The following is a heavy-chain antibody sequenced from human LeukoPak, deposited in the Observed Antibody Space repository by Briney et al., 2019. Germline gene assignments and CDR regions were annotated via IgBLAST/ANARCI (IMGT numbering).Heavy chain of an antibody. CDR3: ARGIAVAGTFWFDQ. J-gene: IGHJ5*02. Sequence: GGSLRLSCAASGFTFRDYEMNWVRQAPGKGLEWVSYISADTTTIYQAGPVRGRFTISRDNAKNSLYLQMNSLRAEDTAVYYCARGIAVAGTFWFDQWGQGTLVTVSS. CDR2: ISADTTTI. CDR1: GFTFRDYE. V-gene: IGHV3-48*03. D-gene: IGHD6-19*01.